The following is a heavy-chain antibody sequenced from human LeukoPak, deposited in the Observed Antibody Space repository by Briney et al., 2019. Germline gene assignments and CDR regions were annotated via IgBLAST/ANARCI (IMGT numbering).Heavy chain of an antibody. J-gene: IGHJ6*03. CDR2: IYHSGST. Sequence: SEPLSLTCTVSGYSISSGYYWGWNRPPPGQGLEWIGSIYHSGSTYYTPSLKSRVTLSVNTSKNQFSLWRSSVTAADTTSYYCARLQSRLYSTYTMDVWGKGTRVTVSS. CDR3: ARLQSRLYSTYTMDV. V-gene: IGHV4-38-2*02. CDR1: GYSISSGYY. D-gene: IGHD2-15*01.